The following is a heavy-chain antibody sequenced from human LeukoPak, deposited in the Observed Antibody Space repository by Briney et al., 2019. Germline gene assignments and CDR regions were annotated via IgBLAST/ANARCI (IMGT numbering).Heavy chain of an antibody. CDR1: GGSISSYY. CDR3: ARVMGDYYDSSGYYRRSDVFDI. J-gene: IGHJ3*02. D-gene: IGHD3-22*01. CDR2: IYYSGST. Sequence: SETLSLTCSVSGGSISSYYWSWIRQPPGKGLEWIGYIYYSGSTDYNPSLKSRVIISVDTSKNQFSLKLSSVTAADTAVYYCARVMGDYYDSSGYYRRSDVFDIWGQGTMLTVSS. V-gene: IGHV4-59*01.